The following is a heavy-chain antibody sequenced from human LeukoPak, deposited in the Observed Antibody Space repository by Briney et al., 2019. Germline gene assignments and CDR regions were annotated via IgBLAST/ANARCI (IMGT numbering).Heavy chain of an antibody. CDR3: AKGIAVAGTTHFDY. CDR1: GFTFSSYS. Sequence: GGSLRLSCAASGFTFSSYSMNWVRQAPGKGLEWVSYISSSSSTIYYADSVKGRFTISRDNAKNSLYLQMNSLRAEDTAVYYCAKGIAVAGTTHFDYWGQGTLVTVSS. CDR2: ISSSSSTI. J-gene: IGHJ4*02. V-gene: IGHV3-48*04. D-gene: IGHD6-19*01.